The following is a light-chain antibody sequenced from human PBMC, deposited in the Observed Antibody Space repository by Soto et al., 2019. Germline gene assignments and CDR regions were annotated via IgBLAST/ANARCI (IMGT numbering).Light chain of an antibody. CDR1: SSDVGAYYS. Sequence: ALTQPASVSGSPGQSITISCTGTSSDVGAYYSVSWYQHHPGKAPKLIIYGVTNRPSGVSSRFSGSKSGNTASLTISGLQAEDEADYHCSSYTSGSSHYVFGTGTKVTVL. V-gene: IGLV2-14*01. J-gene: IGLJ1*01. CDR3: SSYTSGSSHYV. CDR2: GVT.